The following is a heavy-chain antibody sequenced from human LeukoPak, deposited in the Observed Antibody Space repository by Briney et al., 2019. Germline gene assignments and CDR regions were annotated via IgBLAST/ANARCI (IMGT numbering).Heavy chain of an antibody. D-gene: IGHD1-26*01. V-gene: IGHV3-48*02. CDR1: GFTFSSYS. Sequence: SGGSLRLSCAASGFTFSSYSMNWVRQAPGKGLEWGSYISGSSSTIYYADSVKGRFTISRDNAKNSLYLQMNSLRDEDTAVYYCASSGSYRFDYWGQGTLVTVSS. CDR3: ASSGSYRFDY. CDR2: ISGSSSTI. J-gene: IGHJ4*02.